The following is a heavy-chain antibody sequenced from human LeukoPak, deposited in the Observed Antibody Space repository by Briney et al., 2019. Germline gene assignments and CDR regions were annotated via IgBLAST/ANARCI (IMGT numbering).Heavy chain of an antibody. Sequence: GASVKVSCKASGYTSTSYDINWVRQAAGQGLEWMGWMNPNSGNTGYAQKFQGRVTMTRNTSISTAYMELSSLRSEDTAVYYCAIGDGYYYYYYGMDVWGQGTTVTVSS. CDR2: MNPNSGNT. CDR3: AIGDGYYYYYYGMDV. J-gene: IGHJ6*02. V-gene: IGHV1-8*01. D-gene: IGHD3-16*01. CDR1: GYTSTSYD.